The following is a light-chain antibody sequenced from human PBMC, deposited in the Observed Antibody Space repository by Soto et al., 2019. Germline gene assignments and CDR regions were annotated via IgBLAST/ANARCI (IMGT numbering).Light chain of an antibody. CDR2: EVS. CDR1: SSDVGGYNY. V-gene: IGLV2-14*01. CDR3: SSYTSSSTLGV. J-gene: IGLJ1*01. Sequence: QSVLTQPASVSGSPGQSITISCTGTSSDVGGYNYVSWYQQHPGEAPKLMIYEVSNRPSGVSNRFSGPKSGNTASLTISGLQAEDEADYYCSSYTSSSTLGVFGTGTKVTVL.